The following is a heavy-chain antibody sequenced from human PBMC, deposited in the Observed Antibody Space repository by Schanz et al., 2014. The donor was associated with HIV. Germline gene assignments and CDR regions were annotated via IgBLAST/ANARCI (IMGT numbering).Heavy chain of an antibody. V-gene: IGHV3-15*01. CDR2: IKSKIDGGAA. CDR1: AFTFRDAW. J-gene: IGHJ4*02. D-gene: IGHD3-16*01. Sequence: EVQLVESGGGLVKPGGSLRLSCTASAFTFRDAWMNWVRQAPGKGLEWVGRIKSKIDGGAADYAAAVKGRFTISRDDSKSTLYVQTNRLKTEDTGVYYCTTDSEPYVYWGQGTLVTVSS. CDR3: TTDSEPYVY.